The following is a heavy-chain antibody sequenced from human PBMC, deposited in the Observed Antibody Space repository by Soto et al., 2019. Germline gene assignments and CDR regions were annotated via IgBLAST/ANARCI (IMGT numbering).Heavy chain of an antibody. CDR2: IGTAGDT. V-gene: IGHV3-13*04. Sequence: PGGSLRLSCSASGFTFSSYDMHWVRQGPGKGLEWVSAIGTAGDTNYAGSVKGRFTISRENAKNSLYLQMNSLRAGGTAIYFCARATGPTLFDYWGQGTLVTVSS. J-gene: IGHJ4*02. CDR1: GFTFSSYD. CDR3: ARATGPTLFDY.